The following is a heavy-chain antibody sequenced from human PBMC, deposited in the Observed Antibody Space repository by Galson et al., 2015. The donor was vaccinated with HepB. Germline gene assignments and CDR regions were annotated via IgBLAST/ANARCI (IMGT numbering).Heavy chain of an antibody. V-gene: IGHV3-73*01. Sequence: SLRLSCAASGFTFSGSAIHWVRQASGRGLEWIGRIGSKANSYATAYVASVRGRFTISRDDSKNMAFLQLNSLKTDDTAVYYCTRMGDLSGYSSLWGQGTLVTVSS. CDR1: GFTFSGSA. J-gene: IGHJ4*02. CDR3: TRMGDLSGYSSL. D-gene: IGHD6-13*01. CDR2: IGSKANSYAT.